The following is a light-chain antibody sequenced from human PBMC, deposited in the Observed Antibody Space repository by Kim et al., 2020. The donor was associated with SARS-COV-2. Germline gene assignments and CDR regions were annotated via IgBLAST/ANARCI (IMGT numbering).Light chain of an antibody. Sequence: RQAATLTCPRTRNDVGNEGATRMQQHQGHPPQRLSSRNNHRPSGISERFSASRSGDTASLTITGLQPEDEADYYCSAWDSSLRAWVFGGGTKLTVL. J-gene: IGLJ3*02. CDR1: RNDVGNEG. CDR3: SAWDSSLRAWV. V-gene: IGLV10-54*01. CDR2: RNN.